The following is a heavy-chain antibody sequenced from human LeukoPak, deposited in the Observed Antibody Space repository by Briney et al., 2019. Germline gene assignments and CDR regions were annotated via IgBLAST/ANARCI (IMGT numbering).Heavy chain of an antibody. V-gene: IGHV4-39*07. J-gene: IGHJ4*02. CDR3: ARSIVGASFGYDY. D-gene: IGHD1-26*01. Sequence: PSETLSLTCTVFGGSISSSSYYWGWIRQPPGKGLEWIGSIYYSGSTYYNPSLKSRVTISVDTSKNQFSLKLSSVTAADTAVYYCARSIVGASFGYDYWGQGTLVTVSS. CDR2: IYYSGST. CDR1: GGSISSSSYY.